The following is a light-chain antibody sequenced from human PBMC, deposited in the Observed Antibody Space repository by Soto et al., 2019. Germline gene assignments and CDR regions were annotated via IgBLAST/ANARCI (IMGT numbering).Light chain of an antibody. CDR2: GAS. V-gene: IGKV3-20*01. J-gene: IGKJ5*01. Sequence: EIVLTQSPGTLSLSPGERATLSCRSSQSAYSSYLSWYQQKPGQAPRLFIYGASSRATGIPDRFSGSGFGTDFTLTISRLEAEDFVMYYCQQYGSSPITFGQGTRLEIK. CDR3: QQYGSSPIT. CDR1: QSAYSSY.